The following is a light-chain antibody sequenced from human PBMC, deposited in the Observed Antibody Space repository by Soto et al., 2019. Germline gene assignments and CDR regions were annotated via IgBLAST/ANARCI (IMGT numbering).Light chain of an antibody. CDR2: KAS. J-gene: IGKJ1*01. CDR1: ESISNW. Sequence: DIQMTQSPSTLSAFVGDRVTITCRASESISNWLAWYQQKPGKAPKLLIYKASNLEGGVPSRFSASGSGTEFTLTISSLKPDDFATYYCQQYSSYSRTFGQGTKVEI. CDR3: QQYSSYSRT. V-gene: IGKV1-5*03.